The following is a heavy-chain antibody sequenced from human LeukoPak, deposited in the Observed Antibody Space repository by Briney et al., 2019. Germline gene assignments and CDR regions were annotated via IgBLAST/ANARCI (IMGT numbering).Heavy chain of an antibody. CDR3: ARRAGAYSHPYDY. Sequence: GGALRLSCAASGFTFSSYDMTWVRQAPGRGLEWVSFIYSDNTHYSDSVKGRFTISRGNSKNTLYLQMNSLRAEDTAVYYCARRAGAYSHPYDYWGQGTLVTVSS. D-gene: IGHD4/OR15-4a*01. CDR1: GFTFSSYD. CDR2: IYSDNT. V-gene: IGHV3-53*01. J-gene: IGHJ4*02.